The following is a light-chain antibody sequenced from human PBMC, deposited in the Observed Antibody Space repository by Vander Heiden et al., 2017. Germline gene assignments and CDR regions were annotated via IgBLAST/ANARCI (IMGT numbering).Light chain of an antibody. J-gene: IGKJ1*01. CDR1: KSVRSN. V-gene: IGKV3-15*01. CDR2: GAS. Sequence: EIVLTHSPPTMLLPPGDGASSSSRPSKSVRSNLAWSQRKLGQAPGLLIFGASTRAAGIPARCSSSGSGTDFTLPISSLQSEDFAVYYCRQYNNWPQTFGQGTKVEIK. CDR3: RQYNNWPQT.